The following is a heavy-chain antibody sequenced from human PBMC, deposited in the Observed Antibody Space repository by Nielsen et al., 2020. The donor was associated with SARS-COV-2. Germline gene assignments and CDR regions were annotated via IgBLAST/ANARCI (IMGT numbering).Heavy chain of an antibody. D-gene: IGHD6-19*01. V-gene: IGHV3-30-3*01. CDR3: ARGLRAAVAGLYYFDY. CDR2: ISYDGSNK. Sequence: VRQAPGKGLEWVAVISYDGSNKYYADSVKGRFTISRDNSKNTLYLQMNSLRAEDTAVYYCARGLRAAVAGLYYFDYWGQGTLVTVSS. J-gene: IGHJ4*02.